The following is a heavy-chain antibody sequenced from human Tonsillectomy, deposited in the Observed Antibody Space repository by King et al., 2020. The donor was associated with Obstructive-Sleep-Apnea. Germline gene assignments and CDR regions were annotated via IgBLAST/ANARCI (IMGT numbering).Heavy chain of an antibody. V-gene: IGHV4-59*01. CDR2: IYYSGYT. Sequence: VQLQESGPGLVKPSETLSLTCTVSGGSISGYYWSWIRQPPGKGLEWIGYIYYSGYTNYNPSLQSRVTISVDTSKNQFSLQLNSVTAADTALYYCARDLYPWGYYDNSHYHWFDPWGQGTLVTVSS. CDR1: GGSISGYY. CDR3: ARDLYPWGYYDNSHYHWFDP. D-gene: IGHD3-16*01. J-gene: IGHJ5*02.